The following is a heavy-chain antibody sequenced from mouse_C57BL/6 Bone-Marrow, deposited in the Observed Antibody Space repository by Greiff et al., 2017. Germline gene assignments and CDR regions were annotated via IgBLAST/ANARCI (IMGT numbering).Heavy chain of an antibody. CDR2: ISDGGSYT. D-gene: IGHD2-3*01. CDR1: GFTFSSYA. V-gene: IGHV5-4*03. J-gene: IGHJ3*01. CDR3: ARGNGYYVAWCAY. Sequence: EVKLMESGGGLVKPGGSLKLSCAASGFTFSSYAMSWVRQTPEKRLEWVATISDGGSYTYYPDNVKGRFTISRDHAKNNLYLQMSHLKSEDTAMYYCARGNGYYVAWCAYWGQGTLVTVSA.